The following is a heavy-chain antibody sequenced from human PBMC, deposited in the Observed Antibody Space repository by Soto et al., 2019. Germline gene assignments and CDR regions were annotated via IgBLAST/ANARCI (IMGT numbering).Heavy chain of an antibody. CDR1: GFTFSSYA. CDR3: AKVDGRLGSLDYYYGMDV. Sequence: GGSLRLSCAASGFTFSSYAMSWVRQAPGKGLEWVSAISGSGGSTYYADSVKGRFTISRDNSKNTLYLQMNSLRAEDTAVYYCAKVDGRLGSLDYYYGMDVWGQGTTVTVSS. CDR2: ISGSGGST. J-gene: IGHJ6*02. D-gene: IGHD2-15*01. V-gene: IGHV3-23*01.